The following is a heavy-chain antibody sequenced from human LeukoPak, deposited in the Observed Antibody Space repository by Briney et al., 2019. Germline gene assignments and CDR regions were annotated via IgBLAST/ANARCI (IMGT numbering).Heavy chain of an antibody. CDR2: ISHDGGNE. J-gene: IGHJ4*02. CDR3: ARGAADPDY. D-gene: IGHD6-13*01. Sequence: GGSLRLSCAASGFAFRSYGMHWIREAPGKGLEWVAGISHDGGNEYYADSVKGRFTISRDNSKNTLFLQMNSLRAEDTAVYYCARGAADPDYWGQGTLVTVSS. CDR1: GFAFRSYG. V-gene: IGHV3-30*03.